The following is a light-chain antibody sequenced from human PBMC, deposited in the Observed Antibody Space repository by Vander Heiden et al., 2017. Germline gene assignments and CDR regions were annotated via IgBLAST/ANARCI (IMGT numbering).Light chain of an antibody. CDR2: AAS. CDR3: QQSYSILTLT. V-gene: IGKV1-39*01. Sequence: IQMTQSPSSLSASVGDRVTITCRASQSISSYLNWYQQKPGKAPNLLIYAASSLESGVPSRFSGNESGTNFTLTISSLQAEDFATYYCQQSYSILTLTFGQGTKVEIK. CDR1: QSISSY. J-gene: IGKJ1*01.